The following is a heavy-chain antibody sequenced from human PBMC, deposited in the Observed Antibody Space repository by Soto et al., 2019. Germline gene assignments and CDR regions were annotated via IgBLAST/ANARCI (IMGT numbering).Heavy chain of an antibody. J-gene: IGHJ4*02. D-gene: IGHD6-6*01. CDR1: GYTFTSYY. CDR2: MDPNTGNT. Sequence: QVQLVQSGAEVKTPGASVKVSCKTSGYTFTSYYINWVRQATGQGLEWMGWMDPNTGNTVYAQRFQGRVTMTRDTSISTAYMELSSLRSDGTAVYYCAGVRGQLGAYWGQGTLVTVSS. CDR3: AGVRGQLGAY. V-gene: IGHV1-8*01.